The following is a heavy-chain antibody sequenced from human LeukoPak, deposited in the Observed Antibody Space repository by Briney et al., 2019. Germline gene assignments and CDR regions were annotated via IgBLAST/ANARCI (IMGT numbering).Heavy chain of an antibody. CDR2: IKQDGSEK. CDR1: GFTFSNYW. J-gene: IGHJ6*02. D-gene: IGHD3-22*01. CDR3: ARSETTYYYDSSVYFYYYYGMDV. Sequence: PGGSLRLSCAASGFTFSNYWMTWVRQAPGKGLEWAANIKQDGSEKYYVDSVKGRFTISRDNAKNSLYLQMNSLRAEDTAVYYCARSETTYYYDSSVYFYYYYGMDVWGQGTTVTVSS. V-gene: IGHV3-7*01.